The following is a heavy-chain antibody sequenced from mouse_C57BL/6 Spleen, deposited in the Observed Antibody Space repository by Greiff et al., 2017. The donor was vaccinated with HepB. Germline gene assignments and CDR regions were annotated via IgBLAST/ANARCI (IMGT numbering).Heavy chain of an antibody. D-gene: IGHD2-2*01. CDR1: GFTFSDYG. J-gene: IGHJ3*01. V-gene: IGHV5-17*01. Sequence: EVQLVESGGGLVKPGGSLKLSCAASGFTFSDYGMHWVRQAPEKGLAWVAYISSGSRTIYYADTVKGRFTISRDNAKNTLFLQMTSLRSEDTAMYYCATWFVFAYWGQGTLVTVSA. CDR3: ATWFVFAY. CDR2: ISSGSRTI.